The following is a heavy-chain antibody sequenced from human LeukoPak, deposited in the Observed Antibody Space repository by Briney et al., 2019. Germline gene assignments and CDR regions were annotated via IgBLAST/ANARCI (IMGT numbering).Heavy chain of an antibody. CDR3: ARGGEYSYGLGY. CDR2: INAGNDYT. D-gene: IGHD5-18*01. J-gene: IGHJ4*02. V-gene: IGHV1-3*01. Sequence: ASVKVSCKASGYTFTNYTMHWVRQAPGQRLEWMGWINAGNDYTKYSQKFQGRVTITGDTSASTAYMELSSLRSEDTAVYYCARGGEYSYGLGYWGQGTLVTVSS. CDR1: GYTFTNYT.